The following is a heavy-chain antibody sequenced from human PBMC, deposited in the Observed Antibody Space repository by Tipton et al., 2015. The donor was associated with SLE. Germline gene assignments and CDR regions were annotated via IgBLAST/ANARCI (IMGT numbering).Heavy chain of an antibody. CDR1: GFTFSSYS. J-gene: IGHJ4*02. CDR3: ARGHRWGVFDY. D-gene: IGHD3-10*01. Sequence: SLRLSCAASGFTFSSYSMNWVRQAPGEGLEWVAVISYDGSNKYYADSVKGRFTISRDNSKNTLYLQMNSLRAEDTAVYYCARGHRWGVFDYWGQGTLVTVSS. CDR2: ISYDGSNK. V-gene: IGHV3-30*03.